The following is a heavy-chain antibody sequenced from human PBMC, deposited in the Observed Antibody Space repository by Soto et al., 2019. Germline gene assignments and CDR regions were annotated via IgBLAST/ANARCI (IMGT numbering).Heavy chain of an antibody. D-gene: IGHD5-18*01. V-gene: IGHV2-5*02. Sequence: QITLKESGPTLVKPTQTLTLTCTFSGFSLTTRGVGVGWIRQPPGKALEWLALIYWDDDEGYSPSLKSRLTXTXXXSXXXXXXXXTXMDPVDTXXYXCAHRPRGYSYHFDYWGQGTLVTVSS. CDR3: AHRPRGYSYHFDY. CDR1: GFSLTTRGVG. CDR2: IYWDDDE. J-gene: IGHJ4*02.